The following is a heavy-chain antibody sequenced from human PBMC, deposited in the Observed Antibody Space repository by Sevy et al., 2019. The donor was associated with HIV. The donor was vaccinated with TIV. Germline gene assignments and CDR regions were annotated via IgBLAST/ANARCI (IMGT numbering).Heavy chain of an antibody. CDR3: ASAVVVVPAAMSDYYYYYGMDV. Sequence: ASVKVSCKASGYTFTSYGISWVRQAPGQGLEWMGWISAYNGNTNYAQKLQGRVTMTTDTSTSTAYMELGSLGSDDTAVYYCASAVVVVPAAMSDYYYYYGMDVWGQGTTVTVSS. CDR1: GYTFTSYG. V-gene: IGHV1-18*01. CDR2: ISAYNGNT. D-gene: IGHD2-2*01. J-gene: IGHJ6*02.